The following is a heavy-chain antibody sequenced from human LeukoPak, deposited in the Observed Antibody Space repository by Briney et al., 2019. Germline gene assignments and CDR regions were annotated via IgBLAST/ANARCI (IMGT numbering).Heavy chain of an antibody. J-gene: IGHJ4*02. CDR3: ARDGSHFDY. CDR1: GFIFSDYY. D-gene: IGHD6-13*01. V-gene: IGHV3-11*04. CDR2: ISSSGSSI. Sequence: PGGSLRLSCAASGFIFSDYYMSWIRQAPGKGLEWVSYISSSGSSIQYVDSAKGRFTISRDNSKNTLYLQMNSLRAEDTAVYYCARDGSHFDYWGQGTLVTVSS.